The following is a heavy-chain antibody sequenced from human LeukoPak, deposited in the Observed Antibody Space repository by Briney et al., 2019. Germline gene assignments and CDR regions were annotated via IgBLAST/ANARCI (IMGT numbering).Heavy chain of an antibody. D-gene: IGHD3-10*01. CDR3: ARAGDYYVSGSYLGY. V-gene: IGHV4-59*01. Sequence: SETLSLTCTVSGGSISSYFWSWIRQPPGKGLECIGSIYYTGSSDSGTTSYNPSLKSRVTISVDTSKNQFSLTLSSVTAADAAVYYCARAGDYYVSGSYLGYWGQGTLVTVSS. J-gene: IGHJ4*02. CDR2: IYYTGSSDSGTT. CDR1: GGSISSYF.